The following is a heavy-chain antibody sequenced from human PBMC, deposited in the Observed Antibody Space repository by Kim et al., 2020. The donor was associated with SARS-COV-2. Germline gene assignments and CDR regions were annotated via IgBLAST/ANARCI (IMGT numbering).Heavy chain of an antibody. D-gene: IGHD3-10*01. Sequence: YNQSLKSRVTISVDTSKNQFSLKLNSVTAADTAVYYCARETSRGDDAFDIWGQGTLVTVSS. CDR3: ARETSRGDDAFDI. J-gene: IGHJ3*02. V-gene: IGHV4-34*01.